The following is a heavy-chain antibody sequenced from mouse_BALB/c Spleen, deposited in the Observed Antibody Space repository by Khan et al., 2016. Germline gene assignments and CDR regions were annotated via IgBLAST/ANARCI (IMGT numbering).Heavy chain of an antibody. V-gene: IGHV1-7*01. D-gene: IGHD2-10*02. CDR1: GYTFTSYW. Sequence: QVRLQQSGAELAKPGASVKMSCKASGYTFTSYWMHWVKQRPGQGLEWIGYINPSTGYTEYNQKFKDKATLTADKSSSTAYMQLSSLTSEDSAVYYCARLYGNYLDYWGQGTTLTVSS. CDR2: INPSTGYT. J-gene: IGHJ2*01. CDR3: ARLYGNYLDY.